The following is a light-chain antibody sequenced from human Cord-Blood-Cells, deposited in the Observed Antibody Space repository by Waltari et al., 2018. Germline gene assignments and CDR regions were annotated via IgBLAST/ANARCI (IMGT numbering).Light chain of an antibody. CDR3: QERSNWPPWT. CDR1: QSVSSY. V-gene: IGKV3-11*01. CDR2: DAS. J-gene: IGKJ1*01. Sequence: EILLTQSPATLSLSPGERATLSCRASQSVSSYLAWYQQKPGQAPRLLIYDASNRATGIPTRFSGSGSGTDFTLTISSLGPEDFAVYYCQERSNWPPWTCGQGTKVEIK.